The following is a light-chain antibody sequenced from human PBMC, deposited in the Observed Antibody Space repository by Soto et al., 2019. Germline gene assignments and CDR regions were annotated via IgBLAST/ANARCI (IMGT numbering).Light chain of an antibody. Sequence: QSALTQPPSASGSPGQSVTISCTGTSSDVGGYNYVSWYQQHPGKAPKLMIYEVSKRPSGVPDRFSGSKSGNTASLTVSGLQADDEADYFCSSYAGSNYYVFGPGTKVTVL. J-gene: IGLJ1*01. V-gene: IGLV2-8*01. CDR1: SSDVGGYNY. CDR3: SSYAGSNYYV. CDR2: EVS.